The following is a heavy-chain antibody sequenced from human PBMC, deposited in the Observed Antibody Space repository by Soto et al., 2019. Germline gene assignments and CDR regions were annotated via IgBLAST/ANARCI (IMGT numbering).Heavy chain of an antibody. CDR2: VSSAGSTK. D-gene: IGHD5-18*01. J-gene: IGHJ4*02. CDR1: GFTFSSYW. Sequence: VQLVESGGGLVQPGGSLRLSCAASGFTFSSYWMSWVRQAPGKGLEWVAVVSSAGSTKYYADSVKGRFTISRDNSKNTVFLQMNSLRAEDTAVYYCAKDLGYSYGGFFDYWGQGTLVTVSS. V-gene: IGHV3-30*18. CDR3: AKDLGYSYGGFFDY.